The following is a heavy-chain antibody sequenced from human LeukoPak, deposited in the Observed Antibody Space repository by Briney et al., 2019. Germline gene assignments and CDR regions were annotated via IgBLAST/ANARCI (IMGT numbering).Heavy chain of an antibody. J-gene: IGHJ6*02. V-gene: IGHV1-3*01. D-gene: IGHD6-19*01. CDR2: INAGNGNT. CDR1: GYTFTSYA. Sequence: ASVKVSCKASGYTFTSYAMHWVRQAPGQRLEWMGWINAGNGNTKYSQKFQGRVTMTRDTSTSTVYMELSSLRSEDTAVYYCARVGLAVAGRWARRGRVHYGMDVWGQGTTVTVSS. CDR3: ARVGLAVAGRWARRGRVHYGMDV.